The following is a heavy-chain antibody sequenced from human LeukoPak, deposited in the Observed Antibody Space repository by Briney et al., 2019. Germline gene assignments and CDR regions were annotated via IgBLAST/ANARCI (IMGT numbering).Heavy chain of an antibody. D-gene: IGHD4-23*01. V-gene: IGHV3-7*03. CDR1: GLTFSDYW. J-gene: IGHJ4*02. CDR2: IKEDGSEK. CDR3: ARDRTGGYFDY. Sequence: GGSLRLSCAASGLTFSDYWMSWVRQAPGKGLEWVANIKEDGSEKYYVDSMKGRFAISRDNAKNSLYLQMSSLRVEDTAVYYCARDRTGGYFDYWGQGTLVTVSS.